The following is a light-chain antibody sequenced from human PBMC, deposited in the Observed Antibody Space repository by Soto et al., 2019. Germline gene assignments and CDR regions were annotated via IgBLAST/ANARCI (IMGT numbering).Light chain of an antibody. CDR1: QTISSW. J-gene: IGKJ1*01. CDR3: QQYGSSPS. Sequence: DIQMTQSPSTLSGSVGDRFTITFRASQTISSWLAWYQQKPGKAPKLLIYKASTLKSGVPSRFSGSGSGTDFTLTISRLEPEDFAVYYCQQYGSSPSFGQGTKVDIK. V-gene: IGKV1-5*03. CDR2: KAS.